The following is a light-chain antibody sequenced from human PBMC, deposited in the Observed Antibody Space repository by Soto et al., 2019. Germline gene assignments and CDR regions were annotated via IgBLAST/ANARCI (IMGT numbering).Light chain of an antibody. CDR1: QGISND. Sequence: DIQMTQSPSSLSASVGDRVTITCRASQGISNDLAWYQQKPGKVPKLLIYAASTLESGVPSRFSGSASGTDFALTISSLQPEDVATYYCQNYNRAPRTFGQGTKVDIK. J-gene: IGKJ1*01. CDR2: AAS. CDR3: QNYNRAPRT. V-gene: IGKV1-27*01.